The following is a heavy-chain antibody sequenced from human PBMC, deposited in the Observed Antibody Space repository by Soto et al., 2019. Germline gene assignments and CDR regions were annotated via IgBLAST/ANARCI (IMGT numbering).Heavy chain of an antibody. D-gene: IGHD4-17*01. J-gene: IGHJ6*02. CDR2: IIPSYTE. CDR3: ARDLRGRGFYYGMDV. CDR1: GGTFSNYA. V-gene: IGHV1-69*01. Sequence: QVQLVQSGAEVKKPGSSVKVSRKASGGTFSNYAINWVRQAPGQGLEWMGGIIPSYTENYAQKFQGRVTITADESTSTAYMELSSLRSEDTAVYFCARDLRGRGFYYGMDVWGQGTPVTVSS.